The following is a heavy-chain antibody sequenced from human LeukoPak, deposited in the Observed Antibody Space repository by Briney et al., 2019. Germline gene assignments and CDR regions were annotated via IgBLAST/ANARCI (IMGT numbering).Heavy chain of an antibody. CDR2: ISGSGGST. CDR1: GFTFTNAW. V-gene: IGHV3-23*01. Sequence: GGSLRLSCVGSGFTFTNAWMSWVRQAPGKGLEWVSAISGSGGSTNYADSVKGRFTISRDNSKNTLYLQMNSLRAEDTAVYYCAKVSEAGGWYYFDYWGQGTLVTVSS. CDR3: AKVSEAGGWYYFDY. D-gene: IGHD6-19*01. J-gene: IGHJ4*02.